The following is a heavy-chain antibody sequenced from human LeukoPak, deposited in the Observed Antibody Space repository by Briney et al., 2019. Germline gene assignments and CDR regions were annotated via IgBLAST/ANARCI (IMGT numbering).Heavy chain of an antibody. Sequence: GESLKISCKASGYNFTNYWIGWVRQMPGKGLEWMGIIYPGDSDTRYSPSFQGQVTISADKSISTAYLQWSSLKASDTAMYYCARRTYCGGDCSYFDYWGQGTLVTVSS. D-gene: IGHD2-21*02. CDR3: ARRTYCGGDCSYFDY. J-gene: IGHJ4*02. CDR1: GYNFTNYW. V-gene: IGHV5-51*01. CDR2: IYPGDSDT.